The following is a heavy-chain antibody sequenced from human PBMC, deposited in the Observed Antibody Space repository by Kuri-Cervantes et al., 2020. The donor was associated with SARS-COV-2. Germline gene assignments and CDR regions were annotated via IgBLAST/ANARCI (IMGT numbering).Heavy chain of an antibody. Sequence: ASVKVSCKASGYTFTSYAMHWVRQAPGQRLEWMGWSNAGNGNTKYSQEFQGRVTITRDTSASTAYMELSSLRSEDTAVYYCARAITHCSSTSCYYAWNYYYMDVWGKGTTVTVSS. J-gene: IGHJ6*03. V-gene: IGHV1-3*02. D-gene: IGHD2-2*01. CDR1: GYTFTSYA. CDR3: ARAITHCSSTSCYYAWNYYYMDV. CDR2: SNAGNGNT.